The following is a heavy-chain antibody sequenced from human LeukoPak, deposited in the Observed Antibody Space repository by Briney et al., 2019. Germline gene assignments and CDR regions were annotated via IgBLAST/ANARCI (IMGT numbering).Heavy chain of an antibody. D-gene: IGHD6-25*01. Sequence: PGGSLRLSCAASGFIFSSYSMNWVRQAPGKGLEWVSSISSSSSYIYYADSVKGRFTISRHNSKNTLYLQMNSLRAEDTAVYYCARFNSSGRGQYYYYGMDVWGQGTTVTVSS. CDR2: ISSSSSYI. J-gene: IGHJ6*02. V-gene: IGHV3-21*04. CDR1: GFIFSSYS. CDR3: ARFNSSGRGQYYYYGMDV.